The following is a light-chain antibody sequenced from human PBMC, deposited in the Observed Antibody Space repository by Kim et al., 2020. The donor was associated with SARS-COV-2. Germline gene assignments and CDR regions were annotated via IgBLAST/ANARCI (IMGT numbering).Light chain of an antibody. V-gene: IGKV1-27*01. CDR1: QDIGNS. Sequence: ASIGDGVTITCRASQDIGNSLAWYQQKPGKVPQLLIYAAATLQSGVPSRFSGSGSGTEFTLTIGSLQTEDVATYYCQKYNSAPWTFGPGTKVDIK. J-gene: IGKJ1*01. CDR2: AAA. CDR3: QKYNSAPWT.